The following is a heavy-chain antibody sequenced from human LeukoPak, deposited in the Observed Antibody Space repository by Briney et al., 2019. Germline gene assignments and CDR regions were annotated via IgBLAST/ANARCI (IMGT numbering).Heavy chain of an antibody. CDR3: ARDNITVASNWFDP. Sequence: SETLSLTCSVSGGSISSLYWSWIRQPAGKGLEWIGRTHVDGNTNYNPSLKSRVTLSLDTSKNQLSLKLSSVTAADTAVYYCARDNITVASNWFDPWGQGTLVTVSS. J-gene: IGHJ5*02. CDR2: THVDGNT. V-gene: IGHV4-4*07. D-gene: IGHD6-19*01. CDR1: GGSISSLY.